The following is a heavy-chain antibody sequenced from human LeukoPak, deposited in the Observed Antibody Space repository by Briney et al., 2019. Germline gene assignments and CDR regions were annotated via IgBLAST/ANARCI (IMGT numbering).Heavy chain of an antibody. CDR2: IYTSGST. J-gene: IGHJ3*02. CDR1: GGSISSYY. Sequence: SETLSLTCTVSGGSISSYYWSWIRQPPGKGLEWIGRIYTSGSTNYKPSLKSRITISVDTSKNQFSLKLSSVTAADTAVYYCARATHDYVWGDAFDIWGQGTMVTVSS. D-gene: IGHD3-16*01. CDR3: ARATHDYVWGDAFDI. V-gene: IGHV4-4*08.